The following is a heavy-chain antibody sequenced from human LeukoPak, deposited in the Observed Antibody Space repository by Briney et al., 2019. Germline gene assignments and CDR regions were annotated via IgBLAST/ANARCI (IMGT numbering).Heavy chain of an antibody. V-gene: IGHV3-69-1*01. CDR1: GWSFNDYY. Sequence: KPSETLSLTCAVYGWSFNDYYWNWVRQAPGKGLEWVSSISVRSNYIYYADSVRGRFSISRDDARDSLYLQMNSLRAEDTAVYYCVRLRRNSDTSGFYYYYDYWGQGTLVTVSS. D-gene: IGHD3-22*01. CDR2: ISVRSNYI. J-gene: IGHJ4*02. CDR3: VRLRRNSDTSGFYYYYDY.